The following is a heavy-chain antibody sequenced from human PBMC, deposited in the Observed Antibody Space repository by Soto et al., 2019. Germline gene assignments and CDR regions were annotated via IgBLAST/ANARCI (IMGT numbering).Heavy chain of an antibody. D-gene: IGHD7-27*01. CDR3: AYRLYAGWLTGSYYDY. CDR2: VYWDDDK. Sequence: SGPTLVNPTQTLTLTCTFSGFSLSTSGAGVGWTRQPPPKALEWLAVVYWDDDKRYSPSLKSRLTITKDTSKNQVVRKMTNMDPVDTATYYCAYRLYAGWLTGSYYDYWGPGTLVTVSS. CDR1: GFSLSTSGAG. J-gene: IGHJ4*02. V-gene: IGHV2-5*02.